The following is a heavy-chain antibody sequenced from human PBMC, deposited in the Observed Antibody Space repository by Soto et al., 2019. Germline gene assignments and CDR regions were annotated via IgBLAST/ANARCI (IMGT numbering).Heavy chain of an antibody. J-gene: IGHJ4*02. CDR1: GFTFSTYG. CDR3: AREEDILTGSGFDY. Sequence: SLRLSCAASGFTFSTYGMHWVRQAPGKGLEWVAVIWYDGSNKYYEDSVKGRFTISRDNSKNTLHLQMNSLRAEDTAMYYCAREEDILTGSGFDYWGQGTLVTVSS. D-gene: IGHD3-9*01. V-gene: IGHV3-33*01. CDR2: IWYDGSNK.